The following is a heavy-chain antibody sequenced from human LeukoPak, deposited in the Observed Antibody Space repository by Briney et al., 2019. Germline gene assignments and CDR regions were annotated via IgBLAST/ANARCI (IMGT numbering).Heavy chain of an antibody. D-gene: IGHD4-17*01. CDR2: IRYDGSNK. V-gene: IGHV3-30*02. CDR1: GFTFSSYG. Sequence: PGGSLRLSCAASGFTFSSYGMHWVRQAPGKGLEWVAFIRYDGSNKYYADSVKGRFTISRDNSKNTLYLQMNSLRAEGTAVYYCAKDKFTVTPTFDYWGQGTLVTVSS. CDR3: AKDKFTVTPTFDY. J-gene: IGHJ4*02.